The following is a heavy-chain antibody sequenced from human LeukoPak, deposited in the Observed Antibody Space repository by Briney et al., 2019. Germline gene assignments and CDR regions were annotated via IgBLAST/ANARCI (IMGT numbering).Heavy chain of an antibody. V-gene: IGHV1-2*06. Sequence: ASVKVSCKASGYTFTGYYMHWVRQTPGQGLEWMGRINPSSGGTNYAQNFQGRVTMTRDTSISTAFMDLSRLGSDDTAVYYCAAGYNGSGNYYHWGQGTLVTVSS. J-gene: IGHJ5*02. CDR3: AAGYNGSGNYYH. CDR2: INPSSGGT. D-gene: IGHD3-10*01. CDR1: GYTFTGYY.